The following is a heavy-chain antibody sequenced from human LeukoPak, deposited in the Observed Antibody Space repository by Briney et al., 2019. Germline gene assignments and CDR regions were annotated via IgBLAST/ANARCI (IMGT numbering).Heavy chain of an antibody. D-gene: IGHD6-19*01. Sequence: PSETLSLTCAVSGGSISSGGYSWSWIRQPPGKGLEWIGYIYHSGSTYYNPSLKSRVTISVDTSKNQFSLKLSSVTAADTAVYYCARVDSSGWYGGFDPWGQGTLVTVSS. CDR1: GGSISSGGYS. J-gene: IGHJ5*02. CDR3: ARVDSSGWYGGFDP. V-gene: IGHV4-30-2*01. CDR2: IYHSGST.